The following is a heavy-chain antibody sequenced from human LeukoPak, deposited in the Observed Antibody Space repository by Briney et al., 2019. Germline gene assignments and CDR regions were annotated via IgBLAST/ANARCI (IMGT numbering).Heavy chain of an antibody. CDR2: IYHSGST. CDR3: ARGSGRFGEYFDY. J-gene: IGHJ4*02. Sequence: SQTLSLTCAVSGGSISSGGYSWSWIRQPPGKGLEWIGYIYHSGSTYYNPSLKSRVTISGDRSKNQFSLKLSSVTAADTAVYYCARGSGRFGEYFDYWGQGTLVTASS. V-gene: IGHV4-30-2*01. CDR1: GGSISSGGYS. D-gene: IGHD3-10*01.